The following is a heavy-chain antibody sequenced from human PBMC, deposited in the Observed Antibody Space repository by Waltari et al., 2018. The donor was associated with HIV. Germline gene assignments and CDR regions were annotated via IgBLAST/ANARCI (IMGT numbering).Heavy chain of an antibody. J-gene: IGHJ6*02. Sequence: EVQLVESGGGSVQPGRSLRLSCTASGITFDDYALPWVRQPPGEGLEWVSGMSWNSGDIAYADSVKGRFTISRDNTKNSLFLQMNSVRVEDTALYYCVKDGASTIFGVLNGMDVWGQGTTVTVSS. CDR3: VKDGASTIFGVLNGMDV. CDR1: GITFDDYA. V-gene: IGHV3-9*01. CDR2: MSWNSGDI. D-gene: IGHD3-3*01.